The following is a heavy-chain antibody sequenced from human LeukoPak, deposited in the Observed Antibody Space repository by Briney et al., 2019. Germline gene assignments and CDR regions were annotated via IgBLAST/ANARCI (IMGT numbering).Heavy chain of an antibody. Sequence: ASVTVSCKASGYTFTSYDINWVRQAPGQGLEWMGWMNPNSGNTGYAQKFQGRVTMTRNTSISTAYMELSSLRSEDTAVYYCARGREWELGNFDYWGQGTLVTVSS. J-gene: IGHJ4*02. V-gene: IGHV1-8*01. CDR3: ARGREWELGNFDY. CDR1: GYTFTSYD. D-gene: IGHD1-26*01. CDR2: MNPNSGNT.